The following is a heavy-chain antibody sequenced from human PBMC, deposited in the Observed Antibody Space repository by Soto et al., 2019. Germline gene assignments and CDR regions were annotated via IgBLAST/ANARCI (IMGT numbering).Heavy chain of an antibody. CDR3: ARAIQTYYYDSSGYSNAFDI. Sequence: GASVKVSCKASGNTVPNYAIHWVRQAPGQRLEWMGWINPNSGGTNYAQKFQGWVTMTRDTSISTAYMELSRLRSDDTAVYYCARAIQTYYYDSSGYSNAFDIWGQGTMVTVSS. CDR2: INPNSGGT. V-gene: IGHV1-2*04. CDR1: GNTVPNYA. J-gene: IGHJ3*02. D-gene: IGHD3-22*01.